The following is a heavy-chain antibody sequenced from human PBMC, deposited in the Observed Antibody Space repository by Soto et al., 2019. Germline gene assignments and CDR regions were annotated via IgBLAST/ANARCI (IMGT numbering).Heavy chain of an antibody. CDR1: GFTFSNYF. D-gene: IGHD2-2*01. Sequence: EVQLVESGGGLVKPGGSLRLSCAGSGFTFSNYFMNWVRQAPGKGLQWVSSISGSSSYIYYADSMKGRFTISRDNAKNSVYLQMNSLRAEDTAVYYCARGYCSSTTCRPLNWGQGTLVTVSS. CDR3: ARGYCSSTTCRPLN. CDR2: ISGSSSYI. J-gene: IGHJ4*02. V-gene: IGHV3-21*02.